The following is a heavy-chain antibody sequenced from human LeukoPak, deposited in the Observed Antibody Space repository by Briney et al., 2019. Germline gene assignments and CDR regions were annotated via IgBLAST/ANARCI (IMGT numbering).Heavy chain of an antibody. CDR2: ISSSSSYI. CDR1: GFTFSSYS. CDR3: ARVAILGVVIIFYFDY. Sequence: GGSLRLSCAASGFTFSSYSMNWVRQAPGKGLDWVSSISSSSSYIYYADSVKGRFTISRDNAKNSLYLQMNSLRADDTAVYYCARVAILGVVIIFYFDYWGQGTLVTVSS. V-gene: IGHV3-21*04. J-gene: IGHJ4*02. D-gene: IGHD3-3*01.